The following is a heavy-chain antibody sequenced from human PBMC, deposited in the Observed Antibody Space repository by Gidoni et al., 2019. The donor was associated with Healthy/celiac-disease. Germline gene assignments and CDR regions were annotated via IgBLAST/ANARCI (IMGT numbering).Heavy chain of an antibody. Sequence: QVQLVESGGGVVQPGRSLRLSCAASGFTFSSYGMHWVRQAPGKGLGWVAVIWYDGSNKYYADSVKGRFTISRDNSKNTLYLQMNSLRAEDTAVYYCARVGRYDFWSGYSSFYYYYGMDVWGQGTTVTVSS. D-gene: IGHD3-3*01. CDR2: IWYDGSNK. V-gene: IGHV3-33*01. J-gene: IGHJ6*02. CDR3: ARVGRYDFWSGYSSFYYYYGMDV. CDR1: GFTFSSYG.